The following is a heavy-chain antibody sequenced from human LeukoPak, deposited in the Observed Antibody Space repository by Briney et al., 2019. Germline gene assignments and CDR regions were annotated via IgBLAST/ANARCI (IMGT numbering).Heavy chain of an antibody. V-gene: IGHV3-23*01. D-gene: IGHD3-10*01. CDR2: ISGSGGST. J-gene: IGHJ5*02. CDR3: AKDFSVGVTMIRGPFDP. Sequence: GSLRLSCSASGFTFSSFAMSWVRQAPGKGQEWVSGISGSGGSTYYADSMKGRFTISRDNSKNTLYQQINSLRAEDTAVYHCAKDFSVGVTMIRGPFDPWGQGTLVTVSS. CDR1: GFTFSSFA.